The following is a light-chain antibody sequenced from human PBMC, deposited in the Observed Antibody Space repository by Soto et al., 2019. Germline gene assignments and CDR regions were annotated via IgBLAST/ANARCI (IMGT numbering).Light chain of an antibody. V-gene: IGKV3-15*01. CDR2: HAS. J-gene: IGKJ4*01. CDR3: QQYNSWPLT. Sequence: EIVMTQSPATLSVSPGERATLSCRPSQSVSSYLAWYQQKPGLAPRLLIYHASTRATGVPARFSGSGSGTDFILTIGSLQSEDSAVYYCQQYNSWPLTFGGGTKVEIK. CDR1: QSVSSY.